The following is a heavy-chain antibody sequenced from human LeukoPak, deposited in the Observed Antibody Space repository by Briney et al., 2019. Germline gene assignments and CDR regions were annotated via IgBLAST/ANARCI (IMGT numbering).Heavy chain of an antibody. CDR3: ARDQGAAGDY. Sequence: GGSLRLSCAASGFTFSNYWMTWVRQAPGKGLEWVANIDQDGSEKFYVDSVKGRLTISRDNAKDSLYLQMNSLRAEDTALYYCARDQGAAGDYWGQGTLVTVSS. CDR2: IDQDGSEK. CDR1: GFTFSNYW. D-gene: IGHD6-13*01. V-gene: IGHV3-7*01. J-gene: IGHJ4*02.